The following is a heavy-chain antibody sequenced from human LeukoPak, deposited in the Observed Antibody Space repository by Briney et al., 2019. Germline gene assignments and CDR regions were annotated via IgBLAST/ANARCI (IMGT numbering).Heavy chain of an antibody. V-gene: IGHV1-46*01. Sequence: GASVKVSCKASGYTFTSYYMHWVRQAPGQGLEWMGIINPSGGSTSYAQKFQGRVTMTRDTSTSTVYMELSSLRSEDTAVYYCARDLGDIVEVPAALGYWGQGTLVTVSS. CDR1: GYTFTSYY. CDR2: INPSGGST. D-gene: IGHD2-2*01. J-gene: IGHJ4*02. CDR3: ARDLGDIVEVPAALGY.